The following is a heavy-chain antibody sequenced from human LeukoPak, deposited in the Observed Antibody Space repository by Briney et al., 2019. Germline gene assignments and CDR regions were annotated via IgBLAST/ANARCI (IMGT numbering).Heavy chain of an antibody. Sequence: ASVKVSCKASGYTFTGYYMHWVRQAPGQGLEWMGWINPNSGRTNYAQQFQGRVTMTRDTSISTAYMELSRLRFDDTAVYYCARLGYSSGSDYWGQGTLVTVSS. D-gene: IGHD6-19*01. V-gene: IGHV1-2*02. CDR1: GYTFTGYY. J-gene: IGHJ4*02. CDR3: ARLGYSSGSDY. CDR2: INPNSGRT.